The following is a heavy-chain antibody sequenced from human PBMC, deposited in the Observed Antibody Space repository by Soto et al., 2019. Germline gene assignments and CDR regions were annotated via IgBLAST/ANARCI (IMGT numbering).Heavy chain of an antibody. CDR1: GGSFSGYY. D-gene: IGHD1-7*01. J-gene: IGHJ4*02. V-gene: IGHV4-34*01. CDR2: INHSGST. CDR3: ARKKRGNYLRNASSRYYFDY. Sequence: PSETLSLTCAVYGGSFSGYYWSWIRQPPGKGLELIGEINHSGSTNYNPSLKSRVTISVDTSKNQFSLKLSSVTAADTAVYYCARKKRGNYLRNASSRYYFDYWGQGTLVPVSS.